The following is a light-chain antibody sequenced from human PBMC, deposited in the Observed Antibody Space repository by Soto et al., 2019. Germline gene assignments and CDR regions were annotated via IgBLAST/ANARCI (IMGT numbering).Light chain of an antibody. CDR1: QSISSY. CDR3: QQSYSTPRGFT. CDR2: AAS. V-gene: IGKV1-39*01. J-gene: IGKJ3*01. Sequence: DIQMTQSPSSLSASVGDRVTITCRASQSISSYLNWYQQKPGKAPKLLNYAASSLQSGVPSRFSGSGSGTDFTLTISSLQPEDFATYYCQQSYSTPRGFTFGPGTKVDIK.